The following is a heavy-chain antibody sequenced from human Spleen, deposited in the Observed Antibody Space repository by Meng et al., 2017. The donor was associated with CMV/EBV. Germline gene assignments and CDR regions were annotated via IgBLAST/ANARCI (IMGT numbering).Heavy chain of an antibody. D-gene: IGHD5-24*01. CDR1: GGSISSYY. CDR3: ARHLEDSVEMATPIDY. CDR2: IYYSGST. V-gene: IGHV4-59*08. Sequence: SETLSLTCTVSGGSISSYYWSWIRQPPGKGLEWIGYIYYSGSTYYNPSLKSRVTISVDTSKNQFSLKLSSVTAADTAVYYCARHLEDSVEMATPIDYWGQGTLVTVSS. J-gene: IGHJ4*02.